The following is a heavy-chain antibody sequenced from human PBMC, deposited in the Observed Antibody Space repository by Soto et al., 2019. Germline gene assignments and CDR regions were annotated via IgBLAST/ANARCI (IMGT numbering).Heavy chain of an antibody. D-gene: IGHD2-2*01. CDR3: AIQPSAVVY. J-gene: IGHJ4*02. Sequence: QVHLVQSGAEVKKTGASVKVSCKASGYSFTGNSIHRVRQAPGQGLEWMGWIHTSNRGTNYAQTFQGWVTMTRDTSTSTASMDLSRLTCDDTASYYCAIQPSAVVYWGQGTLVAVSS. CDR1: GYSFTGNS. CDR2: IHTSNRGT. V-gene: IGHV1-2*04.